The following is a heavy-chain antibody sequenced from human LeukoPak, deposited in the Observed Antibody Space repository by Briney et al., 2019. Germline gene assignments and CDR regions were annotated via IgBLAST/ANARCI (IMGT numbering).Heavy chain of an antibody. CDR3: ARALTYYDFWSGYSDWYFDL. V-gene: IGHV3-7*04. CDR1: GFTFSSYW. J-gene: IGHJ2*01. D-gene: IGHD3-3*01. Sequence: GGSLRLSCAASGFTFSSYWMSWVRQAPGKGLEWVANIKQDGSEKYYVDSVKGRFTIPRDNAKNSLYLQMNSLRAEDTAVYYCARALTYYDFWSGYSDWYFDLWGRGTLVTVSS. CDR2: IKQDGSEK.